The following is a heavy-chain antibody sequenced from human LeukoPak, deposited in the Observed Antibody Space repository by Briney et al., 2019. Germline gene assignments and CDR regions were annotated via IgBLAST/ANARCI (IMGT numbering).Heavy chain of an antibody. D-gene: IGHD3-22*01. V-gene: IGHV3-30*18. CDR2: ISYDGSNK. CDR1: GFTFSSYG. Sequence: GGSLRLSCAASGFTFSSYGMHWVRQAPGKGLEWVAVISYDGSNKYYADSVKGRFTISRDNSKNTLYLQMNSLRAEDTAVYYCAKDSYYYDSSGYYYSDYWGQGTLVTVSS. CDR3: AKDSYYYDSSGYYYSDY. J-gene: IGHJ4*02.